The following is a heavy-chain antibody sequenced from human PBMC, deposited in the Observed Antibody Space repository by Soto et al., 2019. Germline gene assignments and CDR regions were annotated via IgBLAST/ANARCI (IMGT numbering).Heavy chain of an antibody. D-gene: IGHD3-22*01. CDR3: AKDTYYHDTTGYYVLDY. J-gene: IGHJ4*02. CDR1: GFTFSSYA. V-gene: IGHV3-23*01. Sequence: GGSLRLSCAASGFTFSSYAMSWVRQAPGKGLEWVSAISGSGGSTYYADSVKGRFTISRDNSKNTLYLQISSLGAEDTAVYYCAKDTYYHDTTGYYVLDYWGQGTLVTVSS. CDR2: ISGSGGST.